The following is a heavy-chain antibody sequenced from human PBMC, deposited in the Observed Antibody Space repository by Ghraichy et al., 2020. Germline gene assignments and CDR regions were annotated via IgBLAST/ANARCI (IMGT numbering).Heavy chain of an antibody. CDR2: ISLSDAVT. Sequence: ASVKVSCKVSNFSLTNYGITWVRQAPGQGLEWLGWISLSDAVTNYAEKLQGRLTLSADTSTNTAYLELTSLRSDDTAEYYCARDVDGDSGDYWGQGTLVTVST. J-gene: IGHJ4*02. CDR3: ARDVDGDSGDY. V-gene: IGHV1-18*01. CDR1: NFSLTNYG. D-gene: IGHD4-17*01.